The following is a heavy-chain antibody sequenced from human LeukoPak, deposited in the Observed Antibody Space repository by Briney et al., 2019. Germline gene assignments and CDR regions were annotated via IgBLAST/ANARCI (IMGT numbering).Heavy chain of an antibody. D-gene: IGHD3-9*01. V-gene: IGHV3-30-3*02. CDR1: GFTFSSCA. CDR3: AKRGVTGYKEAFDY. J-gene: IGHJ4*02. Sequence: GRSLRLSCAASGFTFSSCAMHWVRQAPGKGLEWVALISYDGSHKYYADSVEGRFTISRDNSKNTLHLQMNSLRAEDTAVYYCAKRGVTGYKEAFDYWGQGTLVTVSS. CDR2: ISYDGSHK.